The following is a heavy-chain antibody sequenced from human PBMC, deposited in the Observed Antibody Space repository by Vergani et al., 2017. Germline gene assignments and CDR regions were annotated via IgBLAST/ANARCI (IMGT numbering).Heavy chain of an antibody. J-gene: IGHJ3*02. CDR3: ARAHPTITMIVLYAFDI. CDR1: GYTLTELS. D-gene: IGHD3-22*01. Sequence: QVQLVQSGAEVKKPGASVKVSCKVSGYTLTELSMHWVRQAPGKGLEWMGGFDPEDGETIYAQKFQGRVTMTTDTSTSTAYMELRSLRSDDTAVYYCARAHPTITMIVLYAFDIWGQGTMVTVSS. V-gene: IGHV1-24*01. CDR2: FDPEDGET.